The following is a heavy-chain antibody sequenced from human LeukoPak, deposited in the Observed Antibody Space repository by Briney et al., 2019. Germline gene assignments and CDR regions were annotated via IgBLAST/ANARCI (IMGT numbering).Heavy chain of an antibody. J-gene: IGHJ4*02. D-gene: IGHD3-22*01. Sequence: GGSLRLSCAASGFTFSNAWMSWVRQAPGKGLEWVSSISSSSSYIYYADSVKGRFTISRDNAKNSLYLQMNSLRAEDTAVYYCAKAAYDSSGSWYYFDYWGQGTLVTASS. CDR1: GFTFSNAW. V-gene: IGHV3-21*01. CDR3: AKAAYDSSGSWYYFDY. CDR2: ISSSSSYI.